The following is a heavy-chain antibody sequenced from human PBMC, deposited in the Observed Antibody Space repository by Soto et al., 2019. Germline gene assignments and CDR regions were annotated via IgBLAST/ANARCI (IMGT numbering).Heavy chain of an antibody. Sequence: GASVKVSCKASGYRFTNYFLHWVRQAPGQGLEWMGWISPYSGATNYAKKFEGRVTITSDTSSSTASMDLTRLTPDDTAIYYCARDLRLSYGNSYHYGMADWGQGTTVTVSS. CDR3: ARDLRLSYGNSYHYGMAD. J-gene: IGHJ6*02. CDR1: GYRFTNYF. V-gene: IGHV1-2*02. D-gene: IGHD3-16*01. CDR2: ISPYSGAT.